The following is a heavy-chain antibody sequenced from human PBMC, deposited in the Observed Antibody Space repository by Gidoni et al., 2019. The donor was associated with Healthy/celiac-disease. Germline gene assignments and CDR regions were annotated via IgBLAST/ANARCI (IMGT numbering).Heavy chain of an antibody. Sequence: QVQLQQWGAGLLKPSETLSLTCAVYGGSFSGYYWSWIRQPPGKGLEWIGEINHSGSTNYNPSLKSRVTISVDTSKNQFSLKLSSVTAADTAVYYCARLRLYDILTGYQYYFDYWGQGTLVTVSS. CDR2: INHSGST. CDR3: ARLRLYDILTGYQYYFDY. D-gene: IGHD3-9*01. V-gene: IGHV4-34*01. CDR1: GGSFSGYY. J-gene: IGHJ4*02.